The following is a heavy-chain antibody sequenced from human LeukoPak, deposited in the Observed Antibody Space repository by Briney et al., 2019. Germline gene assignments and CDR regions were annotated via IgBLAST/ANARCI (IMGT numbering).Heavy chain of an antibody. D-gene: IGHD3-22*01. CDR2: INPNSGGT. CDR3: AREYSDTSGYY. CDR1: GGTFSSYA. J-gene: IGHJ4*02. V-gene: IGHV1-2*02. Sequence: GASVKVSCKASGGTFSSYAISWVRQAPGQGFEWMGWINPNSGGTHYAQKFQGRFTLTRDTSTSTAYMDLTGLKSDDTAVYYCAREYSDTSGYYWGQGTLVTVSS.